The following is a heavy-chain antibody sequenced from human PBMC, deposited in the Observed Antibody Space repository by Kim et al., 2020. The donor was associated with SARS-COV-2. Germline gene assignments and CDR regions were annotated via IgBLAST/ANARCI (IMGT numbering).Heavy chain of an antibody. D-gene: IGHD6-13*01. V-gene: IGHV4-59*01. Sequence: SETLSLTCTVSGGSISSYYWSWIRQPPGKGLEWIGYIYYSGSTNYNPSLKSRVTISVDTSKNQFSLKLSSVTAADTAVYYCARAWSSIRSELDYWGQGTLVTVSS. CDR3: ARAWSSIRSELDY. J-gene: IGHJ4*02. CDR1: GGSISSYY. CDR2: IYYSGST.